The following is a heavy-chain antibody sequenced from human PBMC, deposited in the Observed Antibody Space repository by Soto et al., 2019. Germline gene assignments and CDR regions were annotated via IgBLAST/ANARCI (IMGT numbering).Heavy chain of an antibody. CDR3: ARGKTVAGKGGFDY. J-gene: IGHJ4*02. Sequence: SETLSLTCAVYGGSFSCYYWSWIRQPPGKGLEWIGEINHSGSTNYNPSLKSRVTISVDTSKNQFSLKLRSVTAADTAVYYCARGKTVAGKGGFDYWGLGTLVTVSS. CDR1: GGSFSCYY. V-gene: IGHV4-34*01. CDR2: INHSGST. D-gene: IGHD6-19*01.